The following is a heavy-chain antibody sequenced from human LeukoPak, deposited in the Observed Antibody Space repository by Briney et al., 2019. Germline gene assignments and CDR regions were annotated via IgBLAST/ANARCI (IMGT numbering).Heavy chain of an antibody. CDR3: ARDLPTTAFDI. CDR1: GGSFSGYY. J-gene: IGHJ3*02. D-gene: IGHD1-7*01. V-gene: IGHV4-34*01. Sequence: PSETLSLTCAFYGGSFSGYYWSWIRQPPGKGLEWIGEINHSGSTNYNPSLKSRVAISVDTSKNQFSLKLSSVTAADTAVYYCARDLPTTAFDIWGQGTMVTVSS. CDR2: INHSGST.